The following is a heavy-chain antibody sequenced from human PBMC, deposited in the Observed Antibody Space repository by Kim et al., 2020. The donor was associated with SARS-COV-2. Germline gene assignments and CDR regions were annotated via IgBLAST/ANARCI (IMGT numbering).Heavy chain of an antibody. V-gene: IGHV4-31*03. Sequence: SETLSLTCTVSGGSISSGGYYWSWIRQHPGKGLEWIGYIYYSGSTYYNPSLKSRVTISVDTSKNQFSLKLSSVTAADTAVYYCARGRYYDSSGYPLVDYWGQGTLVTVSS. CDR2: IYYSGST. D-gene: IGHD3-22*01. CDR1: GGSISSGGYY. J-gene: IGHJ4*02. CDR3: ARGRYYDSSGYPLVDY.